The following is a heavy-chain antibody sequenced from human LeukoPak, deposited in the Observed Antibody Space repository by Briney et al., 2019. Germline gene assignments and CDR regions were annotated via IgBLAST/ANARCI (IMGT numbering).Heavy chain of an antibody. CDR3: AGGYYGSGSSYFDY. Sequence: SETLSLTCTVSGGSISSYYWSWIRQPPRKGLEWIGYIYYSGSTNYNPSLKSRVTISVDTSKNQFSLKLSSVTAADTALYYCAGGYYGSGSSYFDYWGQGTLVTVSS. V-gene: IGHV4-59*01. J-gene: IGHJ4*02. CDR1: GGSISSYY. D-gene: IGHD3-10*01. CDR2: IYYSGST.